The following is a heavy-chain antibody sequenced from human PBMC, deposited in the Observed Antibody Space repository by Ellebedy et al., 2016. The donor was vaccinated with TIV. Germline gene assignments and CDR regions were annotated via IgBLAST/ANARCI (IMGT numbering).Heavy chain of an antibody. CDR3: ARGRVGATYYFDY. Sequence: SVKVSXXASGGTFSSYAISWVRQAPGQGLEWMGGIIPIFGTANYAQKFQGRVTITRDTSASTAYMELSSLRSEDTAVYYCARGRVGATYYFDYWGQGTLVTVSS. CDR2: IIPIFGTA. V-gene: IGHV1-69*05. CDR1: GGTFSSYA. D-gene: IGHD1-26*01. J-gene: IGHJ4*02.